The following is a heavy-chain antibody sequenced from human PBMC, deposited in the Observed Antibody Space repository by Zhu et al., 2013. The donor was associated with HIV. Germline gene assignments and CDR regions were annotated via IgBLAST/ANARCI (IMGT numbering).Heavy chain of an antibody. CDR1: GYAFTTYD. V-gene: IGHV1-8*01. Sequence: QVQLVQSGAEVKKPGASVKVSCKTSGYAFTTYDINWVRQAPGQGLEWMGWMNPNRGNTDYAQKFQGRVSMTRDTSISTAYMELSSLTSDDTAVYYCAREVDYGDFVLDYWGQGTLVTVSS. CDR3: AREVDYGDFVLDY. CDR2: MNPNRGNT. D-gene: IGHD4-17*01. J-gene: IGHJ4*02.